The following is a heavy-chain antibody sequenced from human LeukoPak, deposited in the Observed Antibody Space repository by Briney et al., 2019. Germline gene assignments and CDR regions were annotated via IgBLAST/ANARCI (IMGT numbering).Heavy chain of an antibody. Sequence: KSSETLSLTCAVYAGSFSGYYWSWIRQPPGKGLEWIGEINHSGSTNYNPSLKSRVTISVDTSKNQWSLKLSSVTAADTAVYNCARQKGRRSKYNWFDPWGQGTLVTVSS. CDR2: INHSGST. J-gene: IGHJ5*02. V-gene: IGHV4-34*01. CDR3: ARQKGRRSKYNWFDP. D-gene: IGHD1-26*01. CDR1: AGSFSGYY.